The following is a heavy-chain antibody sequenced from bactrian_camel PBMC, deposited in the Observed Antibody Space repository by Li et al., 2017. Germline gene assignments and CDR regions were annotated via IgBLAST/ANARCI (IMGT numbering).Heavy chain of an antibody. D-gene: IGHD6*01. J-gene: IGHJ6*01. Sequence: DVQLVESGGGSVQPGGSLRLSCTVSGYVHSKTCMAWFRQVAGQERKGIAAIVLDGGRTYIADSVKGRFDTFQDNAKNTMSLEMTDLKPDDTAMYYCAAKFSQCPEDGGIWYGDFGRWGQGTQVTVS. V-gene: IGHV3S31*01. CDR3: AAKFSQCPEDGGIWYGDFGR. CDR1: GYVHSKTC. CDR2: IVLDGGRT.